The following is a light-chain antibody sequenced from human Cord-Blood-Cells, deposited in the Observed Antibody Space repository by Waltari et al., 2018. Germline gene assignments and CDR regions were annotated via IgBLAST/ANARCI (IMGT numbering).Light chain of an antibody. CDR3: CSYAGSYTWV. CDR2: DVS. V-gene: IGLV2-11*01. J-gene: IGLJ3*02. Sequence: QSALTQPRPVSGSPGQSVTISCTGTSSDVGGYNYVSWYQQHPGKAPKLMIYDVSKRPSGVPDRFSGSKSGNTAFLTISGLQAEDEADYYCCSYAGSYTWVFGGGTKLTVL. CDR1: SSDVGGYNY.